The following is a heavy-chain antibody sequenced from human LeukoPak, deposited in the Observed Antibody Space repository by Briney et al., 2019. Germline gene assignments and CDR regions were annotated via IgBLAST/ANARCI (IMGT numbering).Heavy chain of an antibody. J-gene: IGHJ4*02. Sequence: GGSLRLSCVASGFTFSTYAMSWVRPAPGKGLEWVSTISGGLYNTYYADSVKGRFTISRDNSKNTLYVEMNSRRGEGRALFYGAKAAAGLFDYWGQGALVTVSS. CDR1: GFTFSTYA. CDR2: ISGGLYNT. CDR3: AKAAAGLFDY. D-gene: IGHD6-19*01. V-gene: IGHV3-23*01.